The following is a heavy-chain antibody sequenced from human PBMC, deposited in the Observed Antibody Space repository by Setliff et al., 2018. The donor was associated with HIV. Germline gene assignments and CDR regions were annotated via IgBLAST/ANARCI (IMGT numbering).Heavy chain of an antibody. D-gene: IGHD3-3*01. CDR2: IYHAGNT. J-gene: IGHJ3*02. CDR3: ARPLTTSVNFWGDALAI. CDR1: GYSISSGYY. V-gene: IGHV4-38-2*02. Sequence: KTSETLSLTCTVPGYSISSGYYWAWIRQPPGKGLEWIGYIYHAGNTYYNPSLKSRVTISVDTSNNQISLRLNSLTAADSAIYYCARPLTTSVNFWGDALAIWGQGIMVT.